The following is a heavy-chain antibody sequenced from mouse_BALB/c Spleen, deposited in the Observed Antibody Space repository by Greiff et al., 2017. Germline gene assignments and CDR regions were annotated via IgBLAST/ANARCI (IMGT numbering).Heavy chain of an antibody. J-gene: IGHJ3*01. D-gene: IGHD1-1*01. Sequence: EVMLVESGGGLVQPGGSRKLSCAASGFTFSSFGMHWVRQAPEKGLEWVAYISSGSSTIYYADTVKGRFTISRDNPKNTLFLQMTSLRSEDTAMYYCARSYYGSSYGAWFAYWGQGTLVTVSA. CDR1: GFTFSSFG. CDR3: ARSYYGSSYGAWFAY. V-gene: IGHV5-17*02. CDR2: ISSGSSTI.